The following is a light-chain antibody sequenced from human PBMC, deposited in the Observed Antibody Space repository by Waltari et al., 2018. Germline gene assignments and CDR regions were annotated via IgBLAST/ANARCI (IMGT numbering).Light chain of an antibody. CDR1: QSVSSY. CDR3: QQRSNWLLT. CDR2: DAS. V-gene: IGKV3-11*01. Sequence: EIVLTQSPATLSLSPGERATFSCRASQSVSSYLAWYQQKPGQAPRLLIYDASNRATGIPARFSGSGSGTDFTLTISSLEPEDFAVYYCQQRSNWLLTFGGGTKVEIK. J-gene: IGKJ4*01.